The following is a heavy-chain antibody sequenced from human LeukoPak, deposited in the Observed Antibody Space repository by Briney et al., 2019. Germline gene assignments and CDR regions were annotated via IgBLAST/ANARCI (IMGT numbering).Heavy chain of an antibody. D-gene: IGHD6-19*01. V-gene: IGHV3-30*02. CDR2: IQYDESDK. J-gene: IGHJ4*02. CDR1: GLTFSTSG. CDR3: SREGGIAVAGKFDS. Sequence: PGGSLRLSCAASGLTFSTSGMHWVRQAPGKGLEWVAFIQYDESDKYYADSVRGRFTISRDNSKNTLYLQMNSLRADDTAVYYCSREGGIAVAGKFDSWGQGTLVTVSS.